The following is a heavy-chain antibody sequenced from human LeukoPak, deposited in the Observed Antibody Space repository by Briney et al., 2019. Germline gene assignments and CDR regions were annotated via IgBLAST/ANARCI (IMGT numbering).Heavy chain of an antibody. CDR2: ISVSGSSI. Sequence: GGSLRLSCTASGLTFSNYWMSWVRQTPGRGPEWVSHISVSGSSIYYADSVKGRFTISRDNAKNSLYLQMNSLRAEDTAVYYCARDLRGSGWYFDLWGRGTLVTVSS. V-gene: IGHV3-21*01. CDR3: ARDLRGSGWYFDL. J-gene: IGHJ2*01. CDR1: GLTFSNYW. D-gene: IGHD3-10*01.